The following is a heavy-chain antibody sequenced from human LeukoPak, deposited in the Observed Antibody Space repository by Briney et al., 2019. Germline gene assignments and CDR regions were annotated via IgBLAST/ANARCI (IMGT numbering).Heavy chain of an antibody. V-gene: IGHV4-4*07. J-gene: IGHJ4*02. CDR2: IYTSGST. CDR3: ARASLNYDSSGYYYPPAFDY. Sequence: SGTLSLTCTVSGGSISSYYWSWIRQPAGKGLEWIGRIYTSGSTNYNPSLKSRVTMSVDTSKNQFSLKLSSVTAADTAVYYCARASLNYDSSGYYYPPAFDYWGQGTLVTVSS. CDR1: GGSISSYY. D-gene: IGHD3-22*01.